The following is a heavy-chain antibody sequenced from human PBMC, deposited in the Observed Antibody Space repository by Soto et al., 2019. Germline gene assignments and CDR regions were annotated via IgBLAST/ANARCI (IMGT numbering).Heavy chain of an antibody. CDR2: IVVGSGNT. J-gene: IGHJ6*02. Sequence: SVKVSCKASGFTFTSSAVQWVRQARGQRLEWIGWIVVGSGNTNYAQKFQERVTITRDMSTSTAYMELSSLRSEDTAVYYCAAGDIVVVPADYYYHYGMDVWSQGTTVIVSS. V-gene: IGHV1-58*01. CDR3: AAGDIVVVPADYYYHYGMDV. D-gene: IGHD2-2*01. CDR1: GFTFTSSA.